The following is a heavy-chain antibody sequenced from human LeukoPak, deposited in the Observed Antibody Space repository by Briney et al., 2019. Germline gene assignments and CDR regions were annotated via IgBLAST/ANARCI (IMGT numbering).Heavy chain of an antibody. CDR1: SGSISTSNYY. CDR3: AANSADYNTLGSSYKV. D-gene: IGHD3-10*01. J-gene: IGHJ4*02. CDR2: ISYSGTT. Sequence: PSETLSLTCTVSSGSISTSNYYWGWIRQSPGKGLEWIGSISYSGTTYYNPSLQSRVTIFVDTSKNQFSLKLSSVTAADTAVYYCAANSADYNTLGSSYKVWGQGTLVTVSS. V-gene: IGHV4-39*01.